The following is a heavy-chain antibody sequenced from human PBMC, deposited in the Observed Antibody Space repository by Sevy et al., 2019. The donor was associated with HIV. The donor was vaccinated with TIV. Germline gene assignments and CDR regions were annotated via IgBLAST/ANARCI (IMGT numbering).Heavy chain of an antibody. CDR1: GGSISSSSYY. Sequence: SETLSLTCTVSGGSISSSSYYWGWIRQPPGKGLEWSGSIYYSGSTYYNPSLKNRVTISVDTSKNQFSLKLSFVTAADTAVYYCARHEVVSIVVVVAATPQGDYFDYWGQGTLVTVSS. J-gene: IGHJ4*02. CDR3: ARHEVVSIVVVVAATPQGDYFDY. CDR2: IYYSGST. D-gene: IGHD2-15*01. V-gene: IGHV4-39*01.